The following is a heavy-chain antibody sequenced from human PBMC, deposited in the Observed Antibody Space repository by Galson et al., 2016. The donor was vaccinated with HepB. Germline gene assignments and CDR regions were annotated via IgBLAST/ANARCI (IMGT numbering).Heavy chain of an antibody. CDR2: IYTSGNA. CDR1: GFTVSSHY. J-gene: IGHJ3*02. CDR3: ARIISSQFAFDI. V-gene: IGHV3-53*01. D-gene: IGHD3-10*01. Sequence: SLRLSCAASGFTVSSHYMSWVRQAPGKGLEWVSVIYTSGNAYYGGSVKGRFTISRDNSKNTLYLQMNSLRAEDTAVYYCARIISSQFAFDIWGQGTRVTVSS.